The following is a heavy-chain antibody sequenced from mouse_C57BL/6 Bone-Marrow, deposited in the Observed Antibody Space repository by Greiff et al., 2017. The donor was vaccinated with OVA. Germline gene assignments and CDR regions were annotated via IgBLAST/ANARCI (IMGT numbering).Heavy chain of an antibody. CDR2: ISYSGST. J-gene: IGHJ3*01. D-gene: IGHD2-3*01. CDR3: ARLGCGYYGFAY. V-gene: IGHV3-1*01. Sequence: EVKLQESGPGMVKPSQSLSLTCTVTGYSITSGYDWHWIRHFPGNKLEWMGYISYSGSTNYNPPLKSRISITHDTSKNHFFLKLNSVTTEDTATYYCARLGCGYYGFAYWGQGTLVTVSA. CDR1: GYSITSGYD.